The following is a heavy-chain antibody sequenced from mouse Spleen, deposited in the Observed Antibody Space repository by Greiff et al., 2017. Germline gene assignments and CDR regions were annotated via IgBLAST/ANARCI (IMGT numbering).Heavy chain of an antibody. Sequence: QVQLQQPGAELARPGASVKLSCKASGYTFTSYGISWVKQRTGQGLEWIGEIYPRSGNTYYNEKFKGKATLTADKSSSTAYMELRSLTSEDSAVYFCARRGITTVVAYYFDYWGQGTTLTVSS. CDR2: IYPRSGNT. V-gene: IGHV1-81*01. CDR3: ARRGITTVVAYYFDY. J-gene: IGHJ2*01. CDR1: GYTFTSYG. D-gene: IGHD1-1*01.